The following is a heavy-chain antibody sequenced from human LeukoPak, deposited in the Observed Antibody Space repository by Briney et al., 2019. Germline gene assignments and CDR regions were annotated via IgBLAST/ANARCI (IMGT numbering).Heavy chain of an antibody. CDR1: GFSFSSYS. CDR3: TSARNPYYYDSSQEPPDAFDI. Sequence: GGSLRLSCAASGFSFSSYSMNWVRQAPGKGLEWVGFIRSKAYGGTTEYAASVKGRFTISRDDSKSIAYLQMNSLKTEDTAVYYCTSARNPYYYDSSQEPPDAFDIWGQGTMVTVSS. CDR2: IRSKAYGGTT. D-gene: IGHD3-22*01. J-gene: IGHJ3*02. V-gene: IGHV3-49*04.